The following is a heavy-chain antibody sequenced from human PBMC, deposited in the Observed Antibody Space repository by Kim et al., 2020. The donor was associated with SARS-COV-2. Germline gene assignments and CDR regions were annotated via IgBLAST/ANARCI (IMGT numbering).Heavy chain of an antibody. D-gene: IGHD6-13*01. J-gene: IGHJ4*02. CDR3: ASWGSSSSWSEFDY. V-gene: IGHV1-18*01. Sequence: AQKLQGRVTMTTDTSTSTAYMELRSLRSDDTAVYYCASWGSSSSWSEFDYWGQGTLVTVSS.